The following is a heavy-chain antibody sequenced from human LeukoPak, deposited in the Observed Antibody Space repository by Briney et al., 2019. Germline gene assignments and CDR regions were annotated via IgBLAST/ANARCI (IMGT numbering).Heavy chain of an antibody. D-gene: IGHD6-13*01. V-gene: IGHV3-30*04. CDR2: ISYDGSNK. CDR3: ARDPSEQQLAYYFDY. Sequence: GGSLRLSCAASGFTFSSYAMHWVRQAPGKGLERVAVISYDGSNKYYADSVKGRFTISRDNSKNTLYLQMNSLRAEDTAVYYCARDPSEQQLAYYFDYWGQGTLVTVSS. CDR1: GFTFSSYA. J-gene: IGHJ4*02.